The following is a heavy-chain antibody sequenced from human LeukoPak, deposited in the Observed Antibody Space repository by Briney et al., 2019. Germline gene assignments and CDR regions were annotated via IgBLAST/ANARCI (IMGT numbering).Heavy chain of an antibody. CDR1: GGSLSDYY. CDR2: IEHSGST. Sequence: TSETLSLTCAVYGGSLSDYYWSWIRQPPGKGLGWIGEIEHSGSTNYNPSLKSRVTISVDTSKNQFSLKLSSVTAADTAVYYCARDHCSSISCHSGAFDIWGQGTMVTVSS. J-gene: IGHJ3*02. V-gene: IGHV4-34*01. D-gene: IGHD2-2*01. CDR3: ARDHCSSISCHSGAFDI.